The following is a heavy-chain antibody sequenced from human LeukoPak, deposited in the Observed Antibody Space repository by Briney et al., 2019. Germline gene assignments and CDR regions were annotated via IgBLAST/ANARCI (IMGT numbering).Heavy chain of an antibody. CDR1: GYTFTGYY. V-gene: IGHV1-2*02. CDR2: INPNSGGT. J-gene: IGHJ4*02. CDR3: ARDSIGFTIFGNY. D-gene: IGHD3-3*01. Sequence: ASVKVSCKASGYTFTGYYIHWVRQAPGQGLEWMGWINPNSGGTNYAQKFQDRVTMTRDTSISTAYMELGRLRSDDTAVYYCARDSIGFTIFGNYWGQGTLVIVSP.